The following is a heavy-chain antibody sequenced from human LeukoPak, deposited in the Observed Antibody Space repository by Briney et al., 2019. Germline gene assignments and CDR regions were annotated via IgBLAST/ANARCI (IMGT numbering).Heavy chain of an antibody. CDR3: AKSLTTVTTGGWYFDL. CDR2: ISGSGGST. V-gene: IGHV3-23*01. CDR1: GFTFSSYA. J-gene: IGHJ2*01. D-gene: IGHD4-17*01. Sequence: GGSLRLSCAASGFTFSSYAMSWVRQAPGKGLEWVSAISGSGGSTYYADSVKGRFTISRDSSKNTLYLQMNSLRAEDTAVYYCAKSLTTVTTGGWYFDLWGRGTLVTVSS.